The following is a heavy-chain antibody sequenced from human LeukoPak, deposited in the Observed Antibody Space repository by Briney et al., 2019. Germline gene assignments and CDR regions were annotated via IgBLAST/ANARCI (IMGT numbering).Heavy chain of an antibody. V-gene: IGHV3-23*01. CDR3: AKDGYSGSYFDY. CDR2: ISGSGGSA. CDR1: GFTVSSNE. D-gene: IGHD1-26*01. J-gene: IGHJ4*02. Sequence: GKSLRLSCAASGFTVSSNEMSWVRQAPGKGLEWVSAISGSGGSAYYADSVKGRFTISRDNSKNTLYLQMNSLRAEDTAVYYCAKDGYSGSYFDYWGQGTLVTVSS.